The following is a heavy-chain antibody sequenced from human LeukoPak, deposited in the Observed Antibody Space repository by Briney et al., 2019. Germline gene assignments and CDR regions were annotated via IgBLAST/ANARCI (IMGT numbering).Heavy chain of an antibody. CDR2: IYYSGST. CDR1: GGSISSSSYY. J-gene: IGHJ5*02. D-gene: IGHD6-13*01. Sequence: PSETLSLTCTVSGGSISSSSYYWGWIRQPPGKGLEWIGSIYYSGSTYYNPSLKSRVTISVDTSKNQFSLKLSSVTAADTAVYYCARDHSSSWYDWFDPWGQGTLVTVSS. V-gene: IGHV4-39*07. CDR3: ARDHSSSWYDWFDP.